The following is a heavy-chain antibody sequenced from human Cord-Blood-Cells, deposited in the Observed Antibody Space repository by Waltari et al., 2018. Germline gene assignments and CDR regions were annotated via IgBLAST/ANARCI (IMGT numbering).Heavy chain of an antibody. J-gene: IGHJ2*01. CDR3: ARDKPQSFWYFDL. Sequence: QVQLVQSGAEVKKPGASVKVSCKASGYTFTGYYMHWVRQAPGQGLEWMGRINPNRGGTNDEQKFQGRVTMTRDASISAAYMELSRLRSDDTAVYYCARDKPQSFWYFDLWGRGTLVTVSS. CDR1: GYTFTGYY. V-gene: IGHV1-2*02. CDR2: INPNRGGT.